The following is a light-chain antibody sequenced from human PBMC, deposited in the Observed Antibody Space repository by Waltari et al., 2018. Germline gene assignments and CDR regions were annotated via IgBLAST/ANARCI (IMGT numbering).Light chain of an antibody. CDR1: QSIASN. V-gene: IGKV3-15*01. CDR3: QQYNRWPPIT. Sequence: EVVMTQSPATLSLFPGERATLSCGASQSIASNLAWYQQKPAQAPRLLIYEASTRATGISARFRGSGSGAEFTLTISSLQSEDSAVYYCQQYNRWPPITFGQGTRLEIK. J-gene: IGKJ5*01. CDR2: EAS.